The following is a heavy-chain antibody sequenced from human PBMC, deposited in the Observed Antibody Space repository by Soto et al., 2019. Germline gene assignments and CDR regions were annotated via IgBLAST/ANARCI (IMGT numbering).Heavy chain of an antibody. CDR2: VKDGGST. CDR3: ARGQEGIVATH. J-gene: IGHJ4*02. Sequence: QVQLQQWVAGLLKPSETLSLTCTVNGGSLTGYYWSWIRQPPGKGLEWIGEVKDGGSTNYSPSLRGRVSISADTSKNHVSLRLNSVTAADTAVYFCARGQEGIVATHWDQGALVTVSA. D-gene: IGHD5-12*01. V-gene: IGHV4-34*01. CDR1: GGSLTGYY.